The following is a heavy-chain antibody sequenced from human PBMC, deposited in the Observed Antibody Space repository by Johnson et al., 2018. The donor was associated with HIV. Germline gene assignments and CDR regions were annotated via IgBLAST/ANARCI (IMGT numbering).Heavy chain of an antibody. CDR2: IKSKTDGGTT. CDR3: TTDRGGRGDAFDI. V-gene: IGHV3-15*01. Sequence: VQLVESGGGLVKPGGSIRLSCAASGFTFNNAWMSWVRQAPGKGLEWVGRIKSKTDGGTTDYAAPVTGRFTISRDDSKNTLYLQMNSLKTEDTAVYFCTTDRGGRGDAFDIWGQGTMVTVSS. CDR1: GFTFNNAW. J-gene: IGHJ3*02. D-gene: IGHD1-26*01.